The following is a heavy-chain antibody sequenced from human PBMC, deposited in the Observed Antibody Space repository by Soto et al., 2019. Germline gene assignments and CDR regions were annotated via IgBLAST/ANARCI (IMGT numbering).Heavy chain of an antibody. D-gene: IGHD3-10*01. CDR1: GFTFSSYG. V-gene: IGHV3-33*01. J-gene: IGHJ3*02. CDR3: ASFIRGVWRWGPQEDAFDI. CDR2: IWYDGSNK. Sequence: GGSLRLSCAASGFTFSSYGMHWVRQAPGKGLEWVAVIWYDGSNKYYADSVKGRFTISRDNSKNTLYLQMNSLRAEDTAVYYCASFIRGVWRWGPQEDAFDIWGQGTMVTVSS.